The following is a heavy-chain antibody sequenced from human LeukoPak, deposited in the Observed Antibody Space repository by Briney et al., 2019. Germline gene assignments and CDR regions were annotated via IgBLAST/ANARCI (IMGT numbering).Heavy chain of an antibody. CDR2: IDPSDSYS. Sequence: PGEYLKISCKGAGYSFTSYWISWGRQMPGKGLEWMGRIDPSDSYSNYSPSFQGHVTISADKSISTAYLQWSSLKASDTAMYYCARSGYSGSSDYWGQGTLVTVSS. J-gene: IGHJ4*02. CDR1: GYSFTSYW. D-gene: IGHD5-12*01. CDR3: ARSGYSGSSDY. V-gene: IGHV5-10-1*01.